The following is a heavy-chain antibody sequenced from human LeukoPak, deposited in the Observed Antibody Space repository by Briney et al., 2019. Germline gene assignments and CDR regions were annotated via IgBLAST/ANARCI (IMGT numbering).Heavy chain of an antibody. D-gene: IGHD6-19*01. J-gene: IGHJ4*02. CDR3: ARDLRYSSGWTFFDY. V-gene: IGHV1-69*01. Sequence: ASVKVSCKASGGTFSSYAISWVRQAPGQGLEWMGGIIPIFGTANYAQKFQGRVTITADESMSTAYMELSSLRSEDTAVYYCARDLRYSSGWTFFDYWGQGTLVTVSS. CDR1: GGTFSSYA. CDR2: IIPIFGTA.